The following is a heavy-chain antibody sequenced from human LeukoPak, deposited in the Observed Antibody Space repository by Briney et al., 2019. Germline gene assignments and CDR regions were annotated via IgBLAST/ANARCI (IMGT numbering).Heavy chain of an antibody. J-gene: IGHJ5*02. D-gene: IGHD2-21*02. V-gene: IGHV4-34*01. CDR2: INHSGST. CDR1: GGSFSGYY. CDR3: AYCGGDCYSYWFDP. Sequence: SETLSLTCAVYGGSFSGYYWSWIRQPPGKGLEWIGEINHSGSTNYNPSLKSRVTISVDTSKNQFSLKLSSVTAADTAVYYCAYCGGDCYSYWFDPWGQGTLVTVSS.